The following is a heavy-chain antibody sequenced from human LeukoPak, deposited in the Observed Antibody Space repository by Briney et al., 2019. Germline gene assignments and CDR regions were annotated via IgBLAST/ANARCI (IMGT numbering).Heavy chain of an antibody. CDR1: EFTVSNNY. CDR3: ARVSAPYPGDSYPGVFDY. J-gene: IGHJ4*02. CDR2: IYSGGTT. D-gene: IGHD2-21*01. V-gene: IGHV3-53*01. Sequence: GGSLRLSCAASEFTVSNNYMSWVRLAPGSIIYSGGTTYYADSVKGRFTFSRDNSKNTLYLHMNSLRAEDTAVYYCARVSAPYPGDSYPGVFDYWGQGTLVTVSS.